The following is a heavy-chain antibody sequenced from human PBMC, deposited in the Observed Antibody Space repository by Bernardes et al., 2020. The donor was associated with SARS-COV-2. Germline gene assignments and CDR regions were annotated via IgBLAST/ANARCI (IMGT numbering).Heavy chain of an antibody. CDR2: ISGSAYGT. V-gene: IGHV3-23*01. J-gene: IGHJ5*01. CDR3: ARDREVAGPKGWLDS. CDR1: GFIFHNFA. Sequence: GGSLRLSCAASGFIFHNFALSWVRQAPGRGLEWVSSISGSAYGTYYADSAKGRFTISRDNPRDTLYLQMNSLRAEDTAVYYCARDREVAGPKGWLDSWGQGILVTVSS. D-gene: IGHD6-19*01.